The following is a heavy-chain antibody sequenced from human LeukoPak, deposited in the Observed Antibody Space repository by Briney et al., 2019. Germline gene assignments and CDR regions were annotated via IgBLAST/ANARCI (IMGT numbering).Heavy chain of an antibody. CDR1: GFTFSSNG. J-gene: IGHJ4*02. CDR3: ARDVSGGGVGNADY. D-gene: IGHD3-16*01. V-gene: IGHV3-33*01. Sequence: QPGGSLRLSCAASGFTFSSNGMHWVRQAPGKGLEWVAVIWYDGSNKYYADSVKGRFTVSRDNSKNTLSLQMNSLRAEDTAVYYCARDVSGGGVGNADYWGQGTLVTVSS. CDR2: IWYDGSNK.